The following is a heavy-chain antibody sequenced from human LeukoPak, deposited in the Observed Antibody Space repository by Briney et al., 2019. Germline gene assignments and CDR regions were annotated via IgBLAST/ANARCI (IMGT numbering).Heavy chain of an antibody. Sequence: PSETLSLTRTVSGGSISSYYWSWIRQPPGKGLEWIGYIYYSGSTNYNPSLKSRVTISVDTSKNQFSLKLSSVTAADTAVYYCSRDSYYYDSSGYYGCAFDIWGQGTMVTVSS. CDR1: GGSISSYY. CDR2: IYYSGST. V-gene: IGHV4-59*01. J-gene: IGHJ3*02. D-gene: IGHD3-22*01. CDR3: SRDSYYYDSSGYYGCAFDI.